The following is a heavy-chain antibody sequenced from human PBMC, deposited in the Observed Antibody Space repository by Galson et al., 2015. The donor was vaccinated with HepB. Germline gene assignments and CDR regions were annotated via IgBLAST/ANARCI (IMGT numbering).Heavy chain of an antibody. V-gene: IGHV1-18*04. CDR3: VRDEMKSDVSGGQYDY. D-gene: IGHD5-24*01. CDR2: INPNNGGT. Sequence: SVKVSCKASGYTFTNFCVSWVRQAPGKGLEWMGWINPNNGGTNYAEKVQGRVTMTTDTSTSTAYMELRNLTSDDTALYYCVRDEMKSDVSGGQYDYGGQGTVVTVTS. CDR1: GYTFTNFC. J-gene: IGHJ4*02.